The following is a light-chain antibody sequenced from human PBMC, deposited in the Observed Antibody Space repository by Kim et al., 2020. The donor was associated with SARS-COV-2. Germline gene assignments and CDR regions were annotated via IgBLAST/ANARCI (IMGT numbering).Light chain of an antibody. Sequence: DIQMTQSPSTLSASVGDRITITCRASQSISTWLAWYQQKPGKAPKLLIYKASSLESGVPSRFSGSGSGTEFTLTISSLQPDDFATYYCQQYSNSWTFGQGTKVDIK. CDR1: QSISTW. CDR3: QQYSNSWT. CDR2: KAS. V-gene: IGKV1-5*03. J-gene: IGKJ1*01.